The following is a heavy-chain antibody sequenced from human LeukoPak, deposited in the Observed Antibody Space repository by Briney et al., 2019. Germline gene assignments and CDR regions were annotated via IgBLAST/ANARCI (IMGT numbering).Heavy chain of an antibody. CDR1: GFTFETYS. CDR3: ARSTGQGGPYYFDS. D-gene: IGHD1-1*01. CDR2: ISGGPTYI. J-gene: IGHJ4*02. Sequence: GGSLRLSCAASGFTFETYSMKWIRQAPGKGLQWVASISGGPTYIYYPDAMRGRFTISRDNAKNSVFLQVNNLRGDDTAVYYCARSTGQGGPYYFDSWGQGTLVIVAS. V-gene: IGHV3-21*06.